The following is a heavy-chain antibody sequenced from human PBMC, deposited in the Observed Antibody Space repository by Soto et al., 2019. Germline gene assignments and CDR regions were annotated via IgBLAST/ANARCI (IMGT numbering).Heavy chain of an antibody. D-gene: IGHD1-26*01. V-gene: IGHV3-23*01. J-gene: IGHJ6*02. Sequence: GGSLRLSCAASGFTFSSYAMSWVRQAPGEGLEWVSAISGSGGSTYYADSVKGRFTIPRDNSKNTLYLQMNSLRAEDTAVYYCAKDRLGGESYYNYYYGMDVSAQGTTVTVSS. CDR3: AKDRLGGESYYNYYYGMDV. CDR1: GFTFSSYA. CDR2: ISGSGGST.